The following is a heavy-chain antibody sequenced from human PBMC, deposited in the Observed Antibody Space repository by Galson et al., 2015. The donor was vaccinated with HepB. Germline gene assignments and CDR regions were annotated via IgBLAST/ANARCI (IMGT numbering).Heavy chain of an antibody. CDR1: GYTFTSYA. CDR3: ASGSSGGSWSWHWFDP. J-gene: IGHJ5*02. Sequence: SVKVSCKASGYTFTSYAVHWVRQAPGQRLEWMGWISAGNGNTKYSQKLQGRVTITRDTSASTAYMELSSLRSEDTAVYYCASGSSGGSWSWHWFDPWGQGTLVTVSS. CDR2: ISAGNGNT. D-gene: IGHD2-15*01. V-gene: IGHV1-3*01.